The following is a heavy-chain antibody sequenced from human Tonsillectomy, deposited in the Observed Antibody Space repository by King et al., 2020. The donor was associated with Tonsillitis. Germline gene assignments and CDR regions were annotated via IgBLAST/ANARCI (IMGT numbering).Heavy chain of an antibody. J-gene: IGHJ4*02. Sequence: VQLVESGGGLVQPGGSLRLSCAASGFTFSSYAMSWVRQAPGKGLEWVSGISGSGVSTYYADSVKGRFTISRDNSNNTLYLQMNSLRAEDTAVYYCAKDHGKGYCTNGVCYNFDYWGPGTLVTVSS. CDR3: AKDHGKGYCTNGVCYNFDY. CDR1: GFTFSSYA. V-gene: IGHV3-23*04. CDR2: ISGSGVST. D-gene: IGHD2-8*01.